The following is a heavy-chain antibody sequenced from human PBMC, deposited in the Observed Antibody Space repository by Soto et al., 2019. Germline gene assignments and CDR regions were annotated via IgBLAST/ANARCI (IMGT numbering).Heavy chain of an antibody. D-gene: IGHD6-6*01. J-gene: IGHJ5*02. CDR2: IYKTGKT. CDR3: ARSLSSSSGYFDP. CDR1: VDFIGSGDYY. Sequence: SETLSLTCDFSVDFIGSGDYYWTWIRQAPGKGLEYIGYIYKTGKTYYNPSLKSRPLISMDTSKSQFLLTLTSVTAADTAMYYCARSLSSSSGYFDPWGQGTMVTVSS. V-gene: IGHV4-30-4*01.